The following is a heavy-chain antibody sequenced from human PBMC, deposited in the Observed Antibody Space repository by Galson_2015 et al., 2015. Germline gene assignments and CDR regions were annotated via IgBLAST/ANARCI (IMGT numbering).Heavy chain of an antibody. CDR3: ARAGYDYLSSGYFSDYFLY. CDR1: GFTFSSYW. D-gene: IGHD3-22*01. V-gene: IGHV3-21*01. Sequence: SLRLSCAASGFTFSSYWMNWVRQAPGKGLEWVSSISSSSSYISYADSVKGRFTISRDNAKNTLYLQMNSLRAEDTAVYYCARAGYDYLSSGYFSDYFLYTGQGALFSASS. CDR2: ISSSSSYI. J-gene: IGHJ4*02.